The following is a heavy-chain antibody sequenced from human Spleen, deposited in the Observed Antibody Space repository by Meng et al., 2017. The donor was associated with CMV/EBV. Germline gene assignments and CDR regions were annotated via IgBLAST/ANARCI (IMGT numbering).Heavy chain of an antibody. Sequence: SETLSLTCTVSGGSINSDYWSWIRQPPGKGLEWIGYISYSGNTNYNPSLKSRVTISVDMSKNQFSLKLSSVTAADTAVYYCASRDTYSSPDYWGQGTLVTVSS. CDR2: ISYSGNT. CDR3: ASRDTYSSPDY. V-gene: IGHV4-59*01. D-gene: IGHD6-19*01. J-gene: IGHJ4*02. CDR1: GGSINSDY.